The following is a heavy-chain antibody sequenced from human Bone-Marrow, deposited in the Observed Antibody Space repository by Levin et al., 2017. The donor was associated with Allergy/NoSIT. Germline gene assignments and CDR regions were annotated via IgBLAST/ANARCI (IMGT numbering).Heavy chain of an antibody. V-gene: IGHV1-8*02. CDR2: INPKSSYT. Sequence: GASVKVSCKASGFTFSNYDINWVRQATGQGLEWMGWINPKSSYTGYAQRFQGRLTLTSNTSIDTVYMELRSLTSEDTAVYYCARVPAKRPGATFWFDPWGPGTPVTVSS. J-gene: IGHJ5*02. CDR1: GFTFSNYD. CDR3: ARVPAKRPGATFWFDP. D-gene: IGHD1-26*01.